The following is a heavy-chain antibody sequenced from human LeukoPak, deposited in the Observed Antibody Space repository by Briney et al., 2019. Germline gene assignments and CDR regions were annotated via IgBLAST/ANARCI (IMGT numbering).Heavy chain of an antibody. CDR2: INQSGST. D-gene: IGHD6-6*01. Sequence: PSETLSLMCAVYGGSFSGYYWTWIRQPPGKGLQWIGEINQSGSTNYNPSLKSRVTISIDTSKNQFSLKLSSVTAADTAVYYCARGVAARPFYFYYYMDVWDTGITVTVSS. V-gene: IGHV4-34*01. CDR1: GGSFSGYY. CDR3: ARGVAARPFYFYYYMDV. J-gene: IGHJ6*03.